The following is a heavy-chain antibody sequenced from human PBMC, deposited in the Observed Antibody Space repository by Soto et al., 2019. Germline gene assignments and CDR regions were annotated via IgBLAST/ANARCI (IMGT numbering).Heavy chain of an antibody. D-gene: IGHD3-10*01. J-gene: IGHJ4*02. CDR2: IIPIFGTP. CDR1: XXIFSTYA. V-gene: IGHV1-69*01. Sequence: QVQLVQSGAEVKKPGSSVKVSCKASXXIFSTYAISWLRQAPGQGLEWMGGIIPIFGTPNYAQRFQGRVTITADESTSTAYMELSRLRSEDTAVYYCARDRDDYGSGNYYNRIDFWGQGTLVTVSS. CDR3: ARDRDDYGSGNYYNRIDF.